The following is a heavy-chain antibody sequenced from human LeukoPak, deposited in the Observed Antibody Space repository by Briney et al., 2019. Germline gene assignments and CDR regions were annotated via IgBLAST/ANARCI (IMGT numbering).Heavy chain of an antibody. D-gene: IGHD2-2*01. V-gene: IGHV4-61*02. CDR3: ARGLTLYSSSTGCYGNWFDP. J-gene: IGHJ5*02. CDR2: GST. Sequence: GSTNYNPSLKSRVTISVDTSKNQFSLKLSSVTAADTAVYYCARGLTLYSSSTGCYGNWFDPWGQGTLVTVSS.